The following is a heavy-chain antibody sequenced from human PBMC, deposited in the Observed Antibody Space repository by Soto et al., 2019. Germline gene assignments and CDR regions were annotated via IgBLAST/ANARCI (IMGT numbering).Heavy chain of an antibody. Sequence: QLQLQESGPGLVKPSETLSLTCTVSGGSISSSSYYWGWIRQPPGKGLEWIGSIYYSGSTYYNPSLKRRVTISVDTSKNQFSLKLSSVTAADTAVYYCARRTRSLFGVVIPDDYWGQGTLVTVSS. D-gene: IGHD3-3*01. J-gene: IGHJ4*02. CDR2: IYYSGST. V-gene: IGHV4-39*01. CDR3: ARRTRSLFGVVIPDDY. CDR1: GGSISSSSYY.